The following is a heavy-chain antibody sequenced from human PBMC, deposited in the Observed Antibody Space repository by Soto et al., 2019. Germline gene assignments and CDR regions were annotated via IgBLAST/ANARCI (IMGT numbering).Heavy chain of an antibody. Sequence: PSETLPLTCTVSGSSISSYYWSWIRQPAGKGLEWIGRIYTSGSTNYNPSLKSRVTMSVDTSKNQFSLKLSSVTAADTAVYYCARDLARYCTNGVCRSNWFDPWGQGTLVTVSS. V-gene: IGHV4-4*07. D-gene: IGHD2-8*01. CDR2: IYTSGST. CDR1: GSSISSYY. CDR3: ARDLARYCTNGVCRSNWFDP. J-gene: IGHJ5*02.